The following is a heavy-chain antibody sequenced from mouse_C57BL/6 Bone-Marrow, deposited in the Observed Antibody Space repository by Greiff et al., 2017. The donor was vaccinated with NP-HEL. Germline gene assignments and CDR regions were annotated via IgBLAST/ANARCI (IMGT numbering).Heavy chain of an antibody. CDR2: IDPNSGGT. V-gene: IGHV1-62-3*01. J-gene: IGHJ4*01. D-gene: IGHD4-1*01. CDR1: GYTFTSYW. CDR3: ARGGEKLNYYAMDY. Sequence: QVQLQQPGAELVKPGASVKLSCKASGYTFTSYWMHWVKQRPGRGLEWIGRIDPNSGGTKYNEKFKGKATLTVDKSSSTAYMELHSLTSEDSAVYFCARGGEKLNYYAMDYWGQGTSVTVSS.